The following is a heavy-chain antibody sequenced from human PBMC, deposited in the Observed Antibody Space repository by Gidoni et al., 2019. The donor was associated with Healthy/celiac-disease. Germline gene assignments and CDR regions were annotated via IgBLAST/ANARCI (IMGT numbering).Heavy chain of an antibody. CDR2: INPNSGGT. CDR1: GYTFTGYY. CDR3: ARVIAARRRNYGMDV. D-gene: IGHD6-6*01. J-gene: IGHJ6*02. V-gene: IGHV1-2*02. Sequence: QVQLVQSGAEVKKPGASVKVSCKASGYTFTGYYMHWVRQAPGQGLEWMGWINPNSGGTYYSQKFQCRVTMTRDTSISTAYMELSRLRSDDTAVYYCARVIAARRRNYGMDVWGQGTTVTVSS.